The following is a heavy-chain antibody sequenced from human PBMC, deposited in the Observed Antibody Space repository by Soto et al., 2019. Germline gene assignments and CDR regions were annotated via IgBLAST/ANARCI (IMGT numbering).Heavy chain of an antibody. D-gene: IGHD5-18*01. CDR1: GFTFSSYG. CDR3: AKDRGGYSYGYGDY. V-gene: IGHV3-30*18. J-gene: IGHJ4*02. CDR2: ISYDGSNK. Sequence: GGSLRLSCAASGFTFSSYGMHWVRQAPGKGLEWVAVISYDGSNKYYADSVKGRFTISRDNSKNTLYLQMNSLRAEDTAVYYCAKDRGGYSYGYGDYWGQGTLVTVSS.